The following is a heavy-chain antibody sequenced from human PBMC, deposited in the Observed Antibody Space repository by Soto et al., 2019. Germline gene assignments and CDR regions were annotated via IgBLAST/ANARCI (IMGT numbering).Heavy chain of an antibody. CDR3: ARGSPVVGNWVISS. D-gene: IGHD3-22*01. CDR2: ISHDGNTK. J-gene: IGHJ5*02. Sequence: QVQLVESGGGVVQPGRSMRLSCADSGFTFSNYRMHWVRQSPGKGLDWLTIISHDGNTKYYAYSVQGRFTISRDNSRNTLYLQMNSLRPEDTALYFCARGSPVVGNWVISSWGQGAQFTVSS. V-gene: IGHV3-30*03. CDR1: GFTFSNYR.